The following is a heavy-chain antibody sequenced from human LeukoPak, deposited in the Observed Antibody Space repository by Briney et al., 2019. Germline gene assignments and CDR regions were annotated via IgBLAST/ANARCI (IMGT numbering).Heavy chain of an antibody. D-gene: IGHD3-16*02. CDR1: GFTFDDYA. J-gene: IGHJ4*02. CDR2: ISGDGGST. V-gene: IGHV3-43*02. Sequence: TGGSLRRSCAASGFTFDDYAMHWVRQAPGKGLEWVSLISGDGGSTYYADSVKGRFTISRDNSKNSLYLQMNSLRTEDTALYYCAKASPSYVWGSYRLRPFDYWGQGTLVTVSS. CDR3: AKASPSYVWGSYRLRPFDY.